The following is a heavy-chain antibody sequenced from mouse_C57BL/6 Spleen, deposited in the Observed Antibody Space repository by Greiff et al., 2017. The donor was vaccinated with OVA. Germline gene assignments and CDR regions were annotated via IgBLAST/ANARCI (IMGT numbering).Heavy chain of an antibody. D-gene: IGHD2-5*01. V-gene: IGHV1-82*01. J-gene: IGHJ2*01. CDR1: GYAFSSSW. Sequence: QVQLQQSGPELVKPGASVKISCKASGYAFSSSWMNWVKQRPGKGLEWIGRIYPGDGDTNYNGKFKGKATLTAGKSSSPAYMQLSSLTSEDSAVYFCARRDYSNPFDYWGQGTTLTVSS. CDR3: ARRDYSNPFDY. CDR2: IYPGDGDT.